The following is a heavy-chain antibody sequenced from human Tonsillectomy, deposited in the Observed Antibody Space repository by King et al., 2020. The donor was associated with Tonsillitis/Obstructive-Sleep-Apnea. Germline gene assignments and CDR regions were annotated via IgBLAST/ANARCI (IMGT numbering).Heavy chain of an antibody. V-gene: IGHV4-59*01. CDR3: ARDHCSSTSCYGNYYYMDV. CDR1: GGCISSFY. CDR2: IFYSGSP. D-gene: IGHD2-2*01. J-gene: IGHJ6*03. Sequence: VQLQESGPGLVKPSETLSFTCTVSGGCISSFYLSWIRQPPGKGLEWIGYIFYSGSPNYNPSLKSRGTISVDTSKNQFSLKLGSVTAADTAVYYCARDHCSSTSCYGNYYYMDVWGKGTTVTVSS.